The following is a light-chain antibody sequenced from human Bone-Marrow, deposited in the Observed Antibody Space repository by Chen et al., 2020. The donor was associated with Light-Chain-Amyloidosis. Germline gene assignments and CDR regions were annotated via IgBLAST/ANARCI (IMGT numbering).Light chain of an antibody. CDR3: QQYSTDFRT. CDR1: QSISIY. J-gene: IGKJ1*01. CDR2: RSS. Sequence: DIQMTQSPSTLSASLGDSVTITCRASQSISIYLAWYKEKPWTAPNLLSYRSSNLQTGVPSRFSGSEYGTECTLTISCLQPDDFATYYSQQYSTDFRTFSQGTKVEIK. V-gene: IGKV1-5*03.